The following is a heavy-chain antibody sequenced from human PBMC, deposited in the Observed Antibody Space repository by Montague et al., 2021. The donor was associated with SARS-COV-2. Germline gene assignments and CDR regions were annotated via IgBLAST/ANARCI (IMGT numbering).Heavy chain of an antibody. D-gene: IGHD3-22*01. Sequence: SETLSLTCAVYGGSFNDYFWSWIRQPPGKGLEWIGQINHSGSTNYNPSLKSRVTISVDTSKNQFSLKLRSMTAADTAVYYCARGRVGINMILVDVGYSYYFDYWGQGTLVTVSS. CDR2: INHSGST. CDR3: ARGRVGINMILVDVGYSYYFDY. J-gene: IGHJ4*02. CDR1: GGSFNDYF. V-gene: IGHV4-34*01.